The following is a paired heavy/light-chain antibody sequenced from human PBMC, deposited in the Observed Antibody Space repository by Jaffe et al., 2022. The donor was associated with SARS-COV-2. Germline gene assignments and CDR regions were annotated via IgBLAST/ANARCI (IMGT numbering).Light chain of an antibody. CDR1: ALPKKY. CDR3: YSTDSSGNHSV. Sequence: SYELTQPPSVSVSPGQTARITCSGDALPKKYAYWYQQKSGQAPVLVIYEDSKRPSGIPERFSGSSSGTMATLTISGAQVEDEADYYCYSTDSSGNHSVFGTGTKVTVL. V-gene: IGLV3-10*01. CDR2: EDS. J-gene: IGLJ1*01.
Heavy chain of an antibody. J-gene: IGHJ6*02. CDR2: IKSKTDGGTT. CDR3: TTVHSAPVRGYYDFWSGYPDV. D-gene: IGHD3-3*01. CDR1: GFTFSNAW. V-gene: IGHV3-15*01. Sequence: EVQLVESGGGLVKPGGSLRLSCAASGFTFSNAWMSWVRQAPGKGLEWVGRIKSKTDGGTTDYAAPVKGRFTISRDDSKNTLYLQMNSLKTEDTAVYYCTTVHSAPVRGYYDFWSGYPDVWGQGTTVTVSS.